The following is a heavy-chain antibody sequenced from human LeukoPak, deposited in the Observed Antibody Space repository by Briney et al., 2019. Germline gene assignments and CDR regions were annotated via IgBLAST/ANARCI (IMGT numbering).Heavy chain of an antibody. CDR3: VKSITMVRGVIFGYYGMDV. D-gene: IGHD3-10*01. J-gene: IGHJ6*04. V-gene: IGHV3-64D*06. CDR1: GFTFNRYA. CDR2: ISSNGDTT. Sequence: GGSLRLSCSASGFTFNRYAMHWVRQAPGKGLEYVSGISSNGDTTYYADSVKGRFTMSRDNSKNTLFLQMSSLRAEDTAVYYCVKSITMVRGVIFGYYGMDVWGKGTTVTVSS.